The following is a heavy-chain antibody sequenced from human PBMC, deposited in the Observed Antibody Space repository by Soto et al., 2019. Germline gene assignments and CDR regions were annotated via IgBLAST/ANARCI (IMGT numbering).Heavy chain of an antibody. V-gene: IGHV4-59*01. CDR2: IYYSGST. CDR1: GGSISSYY. J-gene: IGHJ6*03. CDR3: ARFPYQGIAVAPFMDV. D-gene: IGHD6-19*01. Sequence: SETLSLTCTVSGGSISSYYWSWIRQPPGKGLEWIGYIYYSGSTNYNPSLKSRVTISVDTSKNQFSLKLSSVTAADTAVYYCARFPYQGIAVAPFMDVRGKGTTVTVSS.